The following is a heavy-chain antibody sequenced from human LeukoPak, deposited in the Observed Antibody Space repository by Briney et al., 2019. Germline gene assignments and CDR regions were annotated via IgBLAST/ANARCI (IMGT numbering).Heavy chain of an antibody. V-gene: IGHV1-18*01. Sequence: GASVTVSCKASGYTFTSYGISWVRQAPGQGLEWMGWISAYNGNTNYAQKLQGRVTMTTDTSTSTAYMELRSLRSDDTAVCYCARDPRLFPPFQDKSFDPWGQGTLVTVSS. CDR2: ISAYNGNT. J-gene: IGHJ5*02. CDR3: ARDPRLFPPFQDKSFDP. D-gene: IGHD2-15*01. CDR1: GYTFTSYG.